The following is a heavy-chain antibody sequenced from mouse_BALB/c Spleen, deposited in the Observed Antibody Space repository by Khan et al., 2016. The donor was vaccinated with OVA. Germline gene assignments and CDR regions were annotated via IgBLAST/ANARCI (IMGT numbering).Heavy chain of an antibody. Sequence: VQLQQSGAELVKPGASVKLSCTASGFNIKDTYMHWVKQSPEQGLEWIGRIDPANGTTKYDPKFHGKATIKADTSSNAAYLQLSSLTAENAIDYCCASINTWGQGTTLTVSS. CDR1: GFNIKDTY. CDR3: ASINT. J-gene: IGHJ2*01. CDR2: IDPANGTT. V-gene: IGHV14-3*02.